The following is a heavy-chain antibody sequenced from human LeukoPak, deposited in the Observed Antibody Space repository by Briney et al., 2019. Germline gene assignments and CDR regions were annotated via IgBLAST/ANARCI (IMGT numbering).Heavy chain of an antibody. J-gene: IGHJ4*02. D-gene: IGHD6-13*01. CDR3: ARGLRIAAAGFDY. Sequence: SSETLSLTCTVSGGSISSYYWSWIRQPPGKRLEWIGYIYYSGSTSYNPSLKSRVTISVDTSKNQFSLKLSSVTAADTAVYYCARGLRIAAAGFDYWGQGTLVTVSS. CDR2: IYYSGST. V-gene: IGHV4-59*12. CDR1: GGSISSYY.